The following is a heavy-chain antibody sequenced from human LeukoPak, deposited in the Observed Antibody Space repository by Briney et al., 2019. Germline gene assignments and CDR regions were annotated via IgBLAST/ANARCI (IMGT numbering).Heavy chain of an antibody. CDR2: IIPIFGTA. D-gene: IGHD2-21*02. CDR1: GGTLSSYA. V-gene: IGHV1-69*13. J-gene: IGHJ6*03. CDR3: ARGDFEDYYYYMDV. Sequence: SVKVSCKASGGTLSSYAISWVRQAPGQGLEWMGGIIPIFGTANYAQKFQGRVTITADESTSTAYMELSSLRSEDTAVYHCARGDFEDYYYYMDVWGKGTTVTVSS.